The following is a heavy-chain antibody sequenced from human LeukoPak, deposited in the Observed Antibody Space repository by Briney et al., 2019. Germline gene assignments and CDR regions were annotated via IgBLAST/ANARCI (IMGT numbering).Heavy chain of an antibody. J-gene: IGHJ3*02. CDR2: ISAYDGNT. D-gene: IGHD3-16*01. Sequence: ASVKVSCKASGYTFTSYGISWVRQAPGQGPEWMGWISAYDGNTNYAQKLQGRVTMTTDTTTSTAYMELRSLRSDDTAVYYCARVVWGTDRAFDIWGQGTMVTVSS. CDR1: GYTFTSYG. CDR3: ARVVWGTDRAFDI. V-gene: IGHV1-18*01.